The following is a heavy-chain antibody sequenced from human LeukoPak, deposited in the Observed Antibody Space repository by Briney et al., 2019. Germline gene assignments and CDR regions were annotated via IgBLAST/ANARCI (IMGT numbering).Heavy chain of an antibody. CDR3: ARHKRITIFRKRWFDP. Sequence: PSETLSLTCAVYGGSFSGYYWSWIRQPPGKGLEWIGEINHSGSTNYNPSLKSRVTISVDTSKNQFSLKLSSVTAADTAVYYCARHKRITIFRKRWFDPWGQGTLVAVSS. CDR2: INHSGST. CDR1: GGSFSGYY. D-gene: IGHD3-9*01. J-gene: IGHJ5*02. V-gene: IGHV4-34*01.